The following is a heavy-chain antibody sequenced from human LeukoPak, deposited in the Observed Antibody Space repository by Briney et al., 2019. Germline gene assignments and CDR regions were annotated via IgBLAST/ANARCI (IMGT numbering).Heavy chain of an antibody. V-gene: IGHV3-74*01. CDR1: GFTFTTYW. Sequence: GGSLRLSCAASGFTFTTYWMHWVRQAPGKGLVWVSRISTTYADSVKGRSTISRDNAKNTLYLQMNSLRAEDTAVYYCARGIPAAGKNSYFYYYMDVWGKGTTVTVSS. D-gene: IGHD6-13*01. CDR2: IST. J-gene: IGHJ6*03. CDR3: ARGIPAAGKNSYFYYYMDV.